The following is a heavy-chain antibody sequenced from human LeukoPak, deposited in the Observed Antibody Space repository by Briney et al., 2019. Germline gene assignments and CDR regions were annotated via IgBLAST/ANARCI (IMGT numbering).Heavy chain of an antibody. Sequence: SETLSLTCAVYGGSFSGYYWSWIRQPPGKGLEWIGEINHSGSTNYNPSLKSRVTISVDTSKNQFSLKLSSVTAADTAVYYCKRYCSSTSCADDYWGQGTLVTVSS. CDR2: INHSGST. CDR1: GGSFSGYY. J-gene: IGHJ4*02. CDR3: KRYCSSTSCADDY. D-gene: IGHD2-2*01. V-gene: IGHV4-34*01.